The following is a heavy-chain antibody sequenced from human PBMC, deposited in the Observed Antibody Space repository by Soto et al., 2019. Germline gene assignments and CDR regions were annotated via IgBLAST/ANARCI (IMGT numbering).Heavy chain of an antibody. J-gene: IGHJ6*02. Sequence: GGSLRLSCAASRLSFSDYYMSWIRQAPGKGLEWVSYISRNSGDTIYYGDSVKGRFTISRDNAKNTLYLQMNSLRAEDTAVYYCARGHFGLAVWGQGTTVTVSS. V-gene: IGHV3-11*05. CDR2: ISRNSGDT. CDR1: RLSFSDYY. D-gene: IGHD3-3*02. CDR3: ARGHFGLAV.